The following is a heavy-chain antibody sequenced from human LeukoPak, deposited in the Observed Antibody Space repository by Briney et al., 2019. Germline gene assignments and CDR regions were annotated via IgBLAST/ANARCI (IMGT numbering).Heavy chain of an antibody. J-gene: IGHJ6*03. Sequence: GGSLRLSCAVSGFSVSGYWMTWVRQAPGKGLEWVANIKQDGSEKYYVDSVKGRFTISRDNAKNSLYLQMNSLRAEDTAVYYCAREGPRPHYYYYMDVWGKGTTVTVSS. CDR2: IKQDGSEK. D-gene: IGHD6-6*01. V-gene: IGHV3-7*01. CDR1: GFSVSGYW. CDR3: AREGPRPHYYYYMDV.